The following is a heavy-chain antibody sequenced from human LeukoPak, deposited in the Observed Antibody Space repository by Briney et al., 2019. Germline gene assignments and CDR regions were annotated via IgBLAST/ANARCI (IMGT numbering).Heavy chain of an antibody. D-gene: IGHD3-9*01. V-gene: IGHV4-34*01. CDR1: GGSFSGYY. Sequence: SETLSLTCAVYGGSFSGYYWSWIRQPPGKGLEWIGEINHSGSTNYNPSLKSRVTISVDTSKNQFSLKLSSVTAADTAVYYCARATRLRNFDWGQGTLVTVSS. CDR3: ARATRLRNFD. CDR2: INHSGST. J-gene: IGHJ4*02.